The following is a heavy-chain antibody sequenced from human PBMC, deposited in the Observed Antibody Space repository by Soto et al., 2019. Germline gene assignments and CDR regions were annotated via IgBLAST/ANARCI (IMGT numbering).Heavy chain of an antibody. V-gene: IGHV4-59*08. Sequence: PSETLSLTCTVSGGSIGTYYWSWIRQPPGKGLEWIGYIYYRGNTDYNPSLKSRVTISLDTPKNQFSLKLSSVTAADTAVYYCARHPGYYDILTGYTTYYFDYCGQGILVTAPQ. J-gene: IGHJ4*02. D-gene: IGHD3-9*01. CDR2: IYYRGNT. CDR3: ARHPGYYDILTGYTTYYFDY. CDR1: GGSIGTYY.